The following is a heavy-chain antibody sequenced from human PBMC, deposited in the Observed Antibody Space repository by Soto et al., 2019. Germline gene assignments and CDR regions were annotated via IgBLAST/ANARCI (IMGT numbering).Heavy chain of an antibody. Sequence: PVGSLRLSCEASGFNFSNGWMTWVRQAPGKGLEWVGRIKTNIDGGRSDYAAPVKGRFTISRDDSKNTLYLQMNSLKTEDTGVYYCTTNSVTDFYYYGMEVWGLGTTVTVSS. CDR1: GFNFSNGW. V-gene: IGHV3-15*01. CDR3: TTNSVTDFYYYGMEV. CDR2: IKTNIDGGRS. J-gene: IGHJ6*02.